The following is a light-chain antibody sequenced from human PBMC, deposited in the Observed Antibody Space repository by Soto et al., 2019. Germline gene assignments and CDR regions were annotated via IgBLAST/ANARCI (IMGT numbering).Light chain of an antibody. CDR3: QHRSNWWT. J-gene: IGKJ1*01. V-gene: IGKV3-11*01. CDR2: DAS. Sequence: EIVLTQSPGTLSLSPGERATLSCRASQSVSYYLAWYQQKPGQAPRLLIYDASSRATGVPARFSGSGSGTDFTLTISSLEPEDFAVYYCQHRSNWWTFGQGTKVDIK. CDR1: QSVSYY.